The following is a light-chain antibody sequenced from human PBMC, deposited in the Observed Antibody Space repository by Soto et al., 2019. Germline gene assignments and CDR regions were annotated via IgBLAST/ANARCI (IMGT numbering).Light chain of an antibody. Sequence: QSVLTQPASVSGAPGQSITISCTGTSSDVGKYTFVSWYGQHPGKAPKLIIFEVNKRPSGVSNRFSGSKSGNTASLTISGLQAEDEANYYCCLYGGSNNYVVFGGGNKLTVL. CDR3: CLYGGSNNYVV. V-gene: IGLV2-23*02. J-gene: IGLJ2*01. CDR1: SSDVGKYTF. CDR2: EVN.